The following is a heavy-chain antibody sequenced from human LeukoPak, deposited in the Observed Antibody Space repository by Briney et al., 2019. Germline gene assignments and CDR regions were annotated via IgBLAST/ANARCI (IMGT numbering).Heavy chain of an antibody. CDR1: GFTFSDYY. J-gene: IGHJ5*01. V-gene: IGHV3-11*01. CDR2: ISSSGSTI. D-gene: IGHD4-17*01. CDR3: AKESTVTPGNVNWFDS. Sequence: GGSLRLSCAASGFTFSDYYMSWIRQAPGKGLEWGSYISSSGSTIYSADHVKGRFTISRDNSKKPLYLQMKSLRAEDAAVYYCAKESTVTPGNVNWFDSWGQGTLVTVSS.